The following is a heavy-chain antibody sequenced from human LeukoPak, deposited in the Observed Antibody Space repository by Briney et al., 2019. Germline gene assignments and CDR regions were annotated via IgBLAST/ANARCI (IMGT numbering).Heavy chain of an antibody. V-gene: IGHV1-18*01. CDR3: ARSAMVRGVINWFDP. Sequence: ASVKVSCKASGYTFTSYGISWVRQAPGQGLEWMGWINTYNGNTNYAQKLQGRVTMTTDTSTSTAYMELRSLRSDDTAVYYCARSAMVRGVINWFDPWGQGTLVTVSS. J-gene: IGHJ5*02. CDR1: GYTFTSYG. CDR2: INTYNGNT. D-gene: IGHD3-10*01.